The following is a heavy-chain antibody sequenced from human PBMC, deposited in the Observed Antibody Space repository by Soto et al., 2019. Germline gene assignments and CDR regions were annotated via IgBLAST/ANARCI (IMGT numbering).Heavy chain of an antibody. CDR1: GGSIRSGDYF. CDR2: IYHSGST. D-gene: IGHD1-26*01. V-gene: IGHV4-30-4*01. Sequence: SETLSLTCTVSGGSIRSGDYFWSWIRQAPGKGLEWIGYIYHSGSTHYNPSLKSRVTISVDMSKNQFSLKLSSVTAADTAVYYCARGRVGYGSYLSKNWFDQWGQGTLVTVSS. J-gene: IGHJ5*02. CDR3: ARGRVGYGSYLSKNWFDQ.